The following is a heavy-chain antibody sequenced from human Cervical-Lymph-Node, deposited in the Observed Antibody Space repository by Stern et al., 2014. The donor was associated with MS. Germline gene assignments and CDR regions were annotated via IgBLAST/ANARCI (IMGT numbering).Heavy chain of an antibody. CDR2: IDWDDDK. D-gene: IGHD4-17*01. CDR3: ARIPLGDYEGGYYGMDV. CDR1: GLSLSTSGMC. V-gene: IGHV2-70*01. J-gene: IGHJ6*02. Sequence: QVTLKESGPALVKPTQTLTLTCTFSGLSLSTSGMCVSWIRQPPGKGLEWLALIDWDDDKYYSTSLKPRLTISKDTSKNQVVLTMTNMDPVDTATYYCARIPLGDYEGGYYGMDVWGQGTTVTVSS.